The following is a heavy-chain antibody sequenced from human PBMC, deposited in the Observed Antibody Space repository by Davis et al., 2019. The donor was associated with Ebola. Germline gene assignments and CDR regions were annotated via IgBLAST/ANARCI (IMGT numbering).Heavy chain of an antibody. CDR2: ISYGGTT. V-gene: IGHV4-39*01. D-gene: IGHD6-6*01. Sequence: PSETLSLTCTVSGDSVSSSRYSWAWVRQSAEEGLEWIGTISYGGTTNGKPSLKGRFTISVDTSKNQFSLKLSSVTAADTAVYYCARHNMYSASSGYWGQGTLVTVSS. CDR1: GDSVSSSRYS. J-gene: IGHJ4*02. CDR3: ARHNMYSASSGY.